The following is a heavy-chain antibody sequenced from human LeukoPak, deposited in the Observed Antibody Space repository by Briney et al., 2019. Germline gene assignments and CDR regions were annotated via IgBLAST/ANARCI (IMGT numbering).Heavy chain of an antibody. CDR3: AQWRGVDMATNWAKFWHF. V-gene: IGHV1-18*01. CDR2: ISAYTGNT. CDR1: GGTFSSYA. D-gene: IGHD5-24*01. Sequence: ASVNVSCKASGGTFSSYAISWVRQAPGQGLEWMGWISAYTGNTNYAQNLQGRVTMTTDTSTATAYMELRSLTSDDTAVYYCAQWRGVDMATNWAKFWHFWGQGTLVTVSS. J-gene: IGHJ4*02.